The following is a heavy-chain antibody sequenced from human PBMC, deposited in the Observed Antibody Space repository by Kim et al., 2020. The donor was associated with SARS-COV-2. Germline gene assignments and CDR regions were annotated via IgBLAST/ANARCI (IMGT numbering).Heavy chain of an antibody. Sequence: GGSLRLSCAASGFTFSSYAMHWVRQAPGKGLEWVAVISYDGSNKYYADSVKGRFTISRDNSKNTLYLQMNSLRAEDTAVYYCARERKHDYSKVVGGFDPWGQGTLVTVSS. V-gene: IGHV3-30-3*01. D-gene: IGHD4-4*01. J-gene: IGHJ5*02. CDR1: GFTFSSYA. CDR3: ARERKHDYSKVVGGFDP. CDR2: ISYDGSNK.